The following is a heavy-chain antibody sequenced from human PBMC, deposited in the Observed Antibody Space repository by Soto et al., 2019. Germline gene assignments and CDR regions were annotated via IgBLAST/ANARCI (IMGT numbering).Heavy chain of an antibody. CDR1: GYTFAAYY. CDR3: AKDEGGIFDS. V-gene: IGHV1-2*02. Sequence: QVPLVQSGAEVKGPGASVKVSCKTSGYTFAAYYIHWLRQAPGKGLEWMGFIFPNSGGSTTSAQQFEARVTMTRHSSTSTAYLELSGLTPDDTAVYYCAKDEGGIFDSWGQGTLVNVSS. D-gene: IGHD3-16*01. CDR2: IFPNSGGST. J-gene: IGHJ4*01.